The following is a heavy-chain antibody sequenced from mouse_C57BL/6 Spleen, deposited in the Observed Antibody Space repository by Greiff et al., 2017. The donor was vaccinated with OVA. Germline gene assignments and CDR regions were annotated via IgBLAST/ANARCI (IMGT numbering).Heavy chain of an antibody. V-gene: IGHV1-26*01. CDR3: ARTRDSSGYDPFAY. D-gene: IGHD3-2*02. Sequence: EVQLQQSGPELVKPGASVKISCKASGYTFTDYYMNWVKQSHGKSLEWIGDINPNNGGTSYNQKFKGKATLTVDKSSSTAYMELRSLTSEDSAVYYCARTRDSSGYDPFAYWGQGTLVTVSA. CDR2: INPNNGGT. J-gene: IGHJ3*01. CDR1: GYTFTDYY.